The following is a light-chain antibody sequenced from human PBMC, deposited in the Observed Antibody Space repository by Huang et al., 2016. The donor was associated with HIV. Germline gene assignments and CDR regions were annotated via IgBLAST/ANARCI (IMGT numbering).Light chain of an antibody. J-gene: IGKJ4*01. V-gene: IGKV1-12*01. CDR2: AAV. Sequence: DIQMTQSPSSVSASVGDRVTITCRASQDIGSYLAWYQQKPGKAPKVLIYAAVSLESGVPIRFTGSGFVTHFALTIDSLQPEDFATYYCQQGNSFPLTFGGGTKVQI. CDR1: QDIGSY. CDR3: QQGNSFPLT.